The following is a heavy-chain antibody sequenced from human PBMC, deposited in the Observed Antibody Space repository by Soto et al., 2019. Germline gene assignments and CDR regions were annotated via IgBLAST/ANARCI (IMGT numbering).Heavy chain of an antibody. Sequence: ASVKVSCKVSGSRFSNYAISWVRQAPGQGLEWMGWISANSGNTNYAQKLQGRVTMTTDTSTSTAYMELRSLRSDDTAVCYCATAGNYDSSGRDFWGQGTLVTVSS. CDR1: GSRFSNYA. CDR3: ATAGNYDSSGRDF. CDR2: ISANSGNT. V-gene: IGHV1-18*04. J-gene: IGHJ4*02. D-gene: IGHD3-22*01.